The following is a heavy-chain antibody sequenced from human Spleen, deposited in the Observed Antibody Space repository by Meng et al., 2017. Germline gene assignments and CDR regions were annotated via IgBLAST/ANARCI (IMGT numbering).Heavy chain of an antibody. V-gene: IGHV3-7*01. CDR3: ARYPAYHYDYSGQLDY. D-gene: IGHD3-22*01. J-gene: IGHJ4*02. CDR1: GFTFSSYW. CDR2: IKQDGSEK. Sequence: GESLKISCAASGFTFSSYWMSWVRQAPGKGLEWVANIKQDGSEKNYVDSVKGRFTISRDNAKNSLYLQMNSLRGEDTAVYYCARYPAYHYDYSGQLDYWGQGTLVTVSS.